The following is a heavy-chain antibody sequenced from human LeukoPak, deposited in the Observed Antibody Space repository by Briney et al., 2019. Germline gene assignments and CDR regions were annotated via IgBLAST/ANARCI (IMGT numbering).Heavy chain of an antibody. J-gene: IGHJ4*02. CDR1: GFTFSSYS. CDR2: IRYDGSNK. CDR3: AKTRIAAAGRGFADY. Sequence: GGSLRLSCAASGFTFSSYSMNWVRQAPGKGLEWVAFIRYDGSNKYYADSVKGRFTISRDNSKNTLYLQMNSLRAEDTAVYYCAKTRIAAAGRGFADYWGQGTLVTVSS. V-gene: IGHV3-30*02. D-gene: IGHD6-13*01.